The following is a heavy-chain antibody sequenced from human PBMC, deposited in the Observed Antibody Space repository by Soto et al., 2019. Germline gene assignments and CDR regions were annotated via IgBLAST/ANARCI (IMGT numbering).Heavy chain of an antibody. D-gene: IGHD3-16*01. CDR2: ITGRGAGT. V-gene: IGHV3-23*01. Sequence: VQLLESGGGLVQPGESLRLSCAASGLIFSNYAMSWVRQAPGKGLEWVSAITGRGAGTYYADSMKGRSTISRDNSKNTLYLQVMSMRAEETAVYYCAKVFYEGTATPLIDYWGQGTLVTVSS. CDR3: AKVFYEGTATPLIDY. CDR1: GLIFSNYA. J-gene: IGHJ4*02.